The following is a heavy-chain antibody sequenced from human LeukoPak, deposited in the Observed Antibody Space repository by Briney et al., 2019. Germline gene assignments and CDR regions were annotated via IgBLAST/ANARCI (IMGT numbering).Heavy chain of an antibody. D-gene: IGHD2-2*01. J-gene: IGHJ3*02. CDR3: AKEFEYCSSTSCYAFDI. CDR1: GFNLSCYG. Sequence: GALRLSLAASGFNLSCYGMHWVRQAAGQGLGGVAGIWDGGSNKYYADSVKGRFTISRDNSKNTLYLQMYSLRAEDTAVYYCAKEFEYCSSTSCYAFDIWGQGTMVTVSS. CDR2: IWDGGSNK. V-gene: IGHV3-30*02.